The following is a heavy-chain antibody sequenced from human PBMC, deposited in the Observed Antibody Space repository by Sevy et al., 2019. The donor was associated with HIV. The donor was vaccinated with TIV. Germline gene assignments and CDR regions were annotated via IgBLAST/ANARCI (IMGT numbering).Heavy chain of an antibody. J-gene: IGHJ4*02. Sequence: GGSLRLSCAASGFTFSSYGMHWVRQAPGKGLEWVAVISYDGSNKYYADSVKGRFTISRDNSKNTLYLQMNSLRAEDTAVYYCAKVLKSDSSGYYHEAFDYWGQGTLVTVSS. CDR2: ISYDGSNK. CDR1: GFTFSSYG. V-gene: IGHV3-30*18. CDR3: AKVLKSDSSGYYHEAFDY. D-gene: IGHD3-22*01.